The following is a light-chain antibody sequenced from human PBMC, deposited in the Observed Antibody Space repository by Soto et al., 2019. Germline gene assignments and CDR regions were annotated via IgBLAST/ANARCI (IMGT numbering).Light chain of an antibody. Sequence: QSALTQPRSVSGSPGQSVTISCTGTSSDVGGYNFVSWYQQYQGKAPKLMIYDVSKRSSGVPDRFSGSKSGNTASLTISGLQAEDEADYYCCSYADTFYVFGTGTKLTVL. CDR2: DVS. V-gene: IGLV2-11*01. CDR1: SSDVGGYNF. J-gene: IGLJ1*01. CDR3: CSYADTFYV.